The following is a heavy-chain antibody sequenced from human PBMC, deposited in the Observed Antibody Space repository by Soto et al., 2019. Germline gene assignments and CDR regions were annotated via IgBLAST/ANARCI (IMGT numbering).Heavy chain of an antibody. CDR1: GGSISSGGDY. J-gene: IGHJ4*02. CDR3: ESVDGDSDSNFHC. Sequence: QVQLQESGPGLVKPSQTLSLTCTVSGGSISSGGDYWSWIRQHPGKGMEWIGFIDYSGRTYYNPFLKSRVTVSVDTYHNQFSLKLSSVTAADTAVYYCESVDGDSDSNFHCWGQGALVTVSS. D-gene: IGHD4-17*01. CDR2: IDYSGRT. V-gene: IGHV4-31*03.